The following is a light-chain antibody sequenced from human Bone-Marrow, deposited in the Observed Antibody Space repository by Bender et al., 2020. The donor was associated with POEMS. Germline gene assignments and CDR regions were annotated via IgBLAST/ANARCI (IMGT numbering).Light chain of an antibody. J-gene: IGLJ1*01. Sequence: QSALTQPRSVSGSPGQSVTLSCTGTISDVGGYNYVSWYQQHPGKAPKLMIYDVSKRPSGVPDRFSASKSGNTASLTISGLQAEDEADYYCCSYADNNNFVFGTGTKVTVL. CDR1: ISDVGGYNY. CDR2: DVS. V-gene: IGLV2-11*01. CDR3: CSYADNNNFV.